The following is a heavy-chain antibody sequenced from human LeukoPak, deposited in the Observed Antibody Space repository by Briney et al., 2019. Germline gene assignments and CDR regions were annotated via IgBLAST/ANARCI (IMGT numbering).Heavy chain of an antibody. CDR1: GFTFSSYA. CDR3: TKDILPGGLGY. V-gene: IGHV3-21*04. D-gene: IGHD3-10*01. CDR2: ISSSSTYI. Sequence: GGSLRLSCAASGFTFSSYAMHWVRQAPGKGLEWVSSISSSSTYIYYADSVEGRFTISRDNAKNSLYLQMNSLRPEDTAFYYCTKDILPGGLGYWGQGTLVTVSS. J-gene: IGHJ4*02.